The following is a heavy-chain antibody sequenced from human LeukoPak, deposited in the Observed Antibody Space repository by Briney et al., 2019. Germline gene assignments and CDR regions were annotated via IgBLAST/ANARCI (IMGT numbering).Heavy chain of an antibody. V-gene: IGHV3-30-3*01. CDR2: ISYDGSNK. Sequence: GGSLRLSCAASGFTFSSYAMHWVRQAPGKGLEWVAVISYDGSNKYYADSVKGRFTISRDNSKNTPYLQMNSLRAEDTAVYYCAREFTALDYWGQGTLVTVSS. CDR3: AREFTALDY. J-gene: IGHJ4*02. D-gene: IGHD5-18*01. CDR1: GFTFSSYA.